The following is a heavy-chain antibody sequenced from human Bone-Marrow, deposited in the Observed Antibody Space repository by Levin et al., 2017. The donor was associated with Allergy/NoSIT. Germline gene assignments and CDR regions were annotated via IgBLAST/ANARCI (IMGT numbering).Heavy chain of an antibody. Sequence: PGGSLRLSCAASGFTFATCGMHWVRQAPGKGPEWVAVISDDGDVEDYAESVRGRFAISRDNSKTTLYLQMNSLRADDTAVYYFAQDAGYGGYVGYFDSWGQGTLVTVSS. J-gene: IGHJ4*02. CDR3: AQDAGYGGYVGYFDS. D-gene: IGHD4-23*01. V-gene: IGHV3-30*18. CDR2: ISDDGDVE. CDR1: GFTFATCG.